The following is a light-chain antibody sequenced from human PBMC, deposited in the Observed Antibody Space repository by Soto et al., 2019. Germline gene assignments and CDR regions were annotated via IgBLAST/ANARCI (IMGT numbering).Light chain of an antibody. CDR1: SSNIGSNT. Sequence: QSVLTQPPSASGTPGQRVTISCSGSSSNIGSNTVNWYQQLPRAAPKLLIQSNNQRPSGVPDRFSGSQSGTSASLAISGLQSEDEADYCCAVWDDSLNGYVFGTGTKLTVL. V-gene: IGLV1-44*01. CDR2: SNN. CDR3: AVWDDSLNGYV. J-gene: IGLJ1*01.